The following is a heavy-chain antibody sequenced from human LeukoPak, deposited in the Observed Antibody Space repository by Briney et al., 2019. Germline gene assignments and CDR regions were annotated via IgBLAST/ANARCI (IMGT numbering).Heavy chain of an antibody. V-gene: IGHV3-30*03. CDR1: GFTFSSYG. CDR2: ISYDGSNK. CDR3: ARSSDSSGWVDY. Sequence: GRSLRLSCAASGFTFSSYGMHWVRQAPGKGLEWVAVISYDGSNKYYADSVKGRFTISRDNSKNTLYLQMNSLRAEDTAVYYCARSSDSSGWVDYWGQGTLVTVSS. D-gene: IGHD6-19*01. J-gene: IGHJ4*02.